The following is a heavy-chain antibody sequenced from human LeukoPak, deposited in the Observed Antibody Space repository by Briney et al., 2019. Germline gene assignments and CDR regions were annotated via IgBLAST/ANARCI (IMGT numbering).Heavy chain of an antibody. J-gene: IGHJ4*02. V-gene: IGHV4-59*12. D-gene: IGHD4-11*01. CDR3: ARVREAYTNPFFDY. CDR2: IYYSGST. CDR1: GGSISSYY. Sequence: PSETLSLTCTVSGGSISSYYWSWIRQPPGKGLEWIGYIYYSGSTNYNPSLKSRVIISVDRSKNQFSLKLNSVTAADTAVYYCARVREAYTNPFFDYWGQGTLVTVSS.